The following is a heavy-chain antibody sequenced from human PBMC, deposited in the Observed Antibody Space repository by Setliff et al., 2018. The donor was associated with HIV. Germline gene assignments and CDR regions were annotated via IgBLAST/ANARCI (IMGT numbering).Heavy chain of an antibody. Sequence: SETLSLTCAVYGYSISSGYYWGWIRQPPGKGLEWIGSIHQSGSTYYNSSLKSRVTMSVDTSKNKFSLKLSSVTAADTAVYYCARDLGSAYSYAQGRFDPWGQGTLVTVSS. D-gene: IGHD5-18*01. V-gene: IGHV4-38-2*02. CDR1: GYSISSGYY. J-gene: IGHJ5*02. CDR3: ARDLGSAYSYAQGRFDP. CDR2: IHQSGST.